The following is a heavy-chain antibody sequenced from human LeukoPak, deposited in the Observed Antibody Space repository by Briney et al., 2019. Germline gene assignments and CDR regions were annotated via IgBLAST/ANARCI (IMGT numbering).Heavy chain of an antibody. D-gene: IGHD3-9*01. J-gene: IGHJ4*02. CDR3: ARDGDILTGHYKFYFDY. V-gene: IGHV3-21*01. CDR1: GFTFNTYT. CDR2: ISTSSSYI. Sequence: PGGSLRLSCAASGFTFNTYTMNWVRQAPGKGLEGVSSISTSSSYIYYADSVKGRFTISRDNAKNSLFLQMNSLRAEDTAVYYCARDGDILTGHYKFYFDYWGQGSLVTVSS.